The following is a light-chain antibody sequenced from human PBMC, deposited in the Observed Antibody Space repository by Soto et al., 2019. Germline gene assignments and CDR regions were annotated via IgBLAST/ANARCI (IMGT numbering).Light chain of an antibody. CDR2: TAS. V-gene: IGKV1-5*01. CDR1: QTISRW. J-gene: IGKJ1*01. Sequence: DIQMTQSPSTLSASVGDTVTITCRASQTISRWLAWYQQKPGKAPRLLIYTASTLDSGVPSRFSASGSGTEFTLTISSLHPDDFATYYCQEYNNYWTFGQGTKVDIK. CDR3: QEYNNYWT.